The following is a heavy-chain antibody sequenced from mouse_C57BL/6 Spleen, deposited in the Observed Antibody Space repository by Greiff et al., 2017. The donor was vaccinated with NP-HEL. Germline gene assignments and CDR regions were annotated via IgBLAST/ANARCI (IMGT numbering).Heavy chain of an antibody. V-gene: IGHV1-55*01. Sequence: VQLQQPGAELVKPGASVKMSCKASGYTFTSYWITWVKQRPGQGLEWIGDIYPGSGSTNYNEKFKSKATLTVDTSSSTAYMQLSSLTSEDSAVYYCARSPITTVARDYWGQGTSVTVSS. CDR1: GYTFTSYW. CDR2: IYPGSGST. CDR3: ARSPITTVARDY. D-gene: IGHD1-1*01. J-gene: IGHJ4*01.